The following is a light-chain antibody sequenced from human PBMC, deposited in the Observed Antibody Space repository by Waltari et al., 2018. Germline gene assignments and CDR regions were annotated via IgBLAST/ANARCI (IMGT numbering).Light chain of an antibody. Sequence: QSALTQPAPVSGSPGQSITISCTGTSSDVGSSNLVSWYQQHPGKAPKLMIYEVSKRPSGVSNRFSGSKSGNTASLTISGLQAEDEADYYCCSYAGSSTFVFGGGTKLTVL. V-gene: IGLV2-23*02. CDR2: EVS. CDR3: CSYAGSSTFV. J-gene: IGLJ2*01. CDR1: SSDVGSSNL.